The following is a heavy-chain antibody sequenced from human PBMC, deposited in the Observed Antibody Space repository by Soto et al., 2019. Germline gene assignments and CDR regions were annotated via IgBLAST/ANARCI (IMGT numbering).Heavy chain of an antibody. CDR3: ARGGDSSGWYRGGYYYYGMDV. CDR2: ISSSSYI. Sequence: GGSLRLSCAASGFTFSSYSMNWVRQAPGKGLEWVSSISSSSYIYYADSVKGRFTISRDNAKNSLYLQMNSLRAEDTAVYYCARGGDSSGWYRGGYYYYGMDVWGQGTTVPVSS. J-gene: IGHJ6*02. CDR1: GFTFSSYS. D-gene: IGHD6-19*01. V-gene: IGHV3-21*01.